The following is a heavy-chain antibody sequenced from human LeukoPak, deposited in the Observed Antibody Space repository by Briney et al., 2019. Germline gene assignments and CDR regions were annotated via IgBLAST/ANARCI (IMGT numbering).Heavy chain of an antibody. J-gene: IGHJ4*02. CDR2: IYWNDDK. Sequence: ESGPTLAHTTQTLTLTFTFSGFSLSSGVVGVGWIRQPPGKALEWLALIYWNDDKRHSPSLKNSHTITKDTSENQVVLTLTNMEPVDTATYHCTHTFDYDGNPNGYCGQVTLVTVSS. V-gene: IGHV2-5*01. CDR3: THTFDYDGNPNGY. CDR1: GFSLSSGVVG. D-gene: IGHD4-23*01.